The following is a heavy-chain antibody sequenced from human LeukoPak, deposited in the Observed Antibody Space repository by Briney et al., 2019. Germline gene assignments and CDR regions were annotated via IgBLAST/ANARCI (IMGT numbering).Heavy chain of an antibody. CDR3: ARGATRFDP. J-gene: IGHJ5*02. CDR2: INHSGST. Sequence: SQTLSLTCAVYGGSFSGYYWSWIRQPPGKGLEWIGEINHSGSTNYNPSLKSRVTISVDTSKNQFSLKLSSVTAADTAVYYCARGATRFDPWGQGTLVTVSS. V-gene: IGHV4-34*01. CDR1: GGSFSGYY.